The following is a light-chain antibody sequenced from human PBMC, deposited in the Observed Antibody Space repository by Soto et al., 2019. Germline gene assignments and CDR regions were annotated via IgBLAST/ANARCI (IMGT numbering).Light chain of an antibody. CDR2: KAS. CDR1: QNINSW. CDR3: QHYNSYWT. J-gene: IGKJ1*01. Sequence: DIQMTQSPSTLSASVGDRVTITCRASQNINSWLAWYQQKPGKAPNLLIYKASSLESGVPSRFSGSGSGTEFTLTISSLQPDDFANYYCQHYNSYWTLGQGTKVDIK. V-gene: IGKV1-5*03.